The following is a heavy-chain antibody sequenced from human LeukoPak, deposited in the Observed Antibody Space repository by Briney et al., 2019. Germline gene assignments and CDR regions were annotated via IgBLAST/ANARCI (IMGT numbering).Heavy chain of an antibody. CDR3: ARGGPHCSSTSCYFDYYMDV. CDR2: ISSSSSTI. D-gene: IGHD2-2*01. CDR1: GFTFSSYS. J-gene: IGHJ6*03. Sequence: GGSLRLSCAASGFTFSSYSMNWVRQAPGKGLEWVSYISSSSSTIYYADSVKGRFTISRDNAKNSLYLQMNSLRAEGTAVYYCARGGPHCSSTSCYFDYYMDVWGKGTTVTVSS. V-gene: IGHV3-48*01.